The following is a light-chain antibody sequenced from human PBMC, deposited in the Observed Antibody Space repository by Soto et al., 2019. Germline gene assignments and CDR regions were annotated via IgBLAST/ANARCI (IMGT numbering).Light chain of an antibody. Sequence: QSVLTQPASVSGSPGQSITISCTGTSSDVGDNNYVSWYQQHPGKAPKLMIYDVTHRPSGISHRFSGSKSGNTASLTISGLQAEDEADYYCSSYTSSSTLYVFGTGTKVTVL. CDR3: SSYTSSSTLYV. CDR2: DVT. CDR1: SSDVGDNNY. V-gene: IGLV2-14*01. J-gene: IGLJ1*01.